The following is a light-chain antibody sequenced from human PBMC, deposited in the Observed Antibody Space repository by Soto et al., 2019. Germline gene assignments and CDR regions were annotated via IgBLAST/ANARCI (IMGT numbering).Light chain of an antibody. CDR2: DVS. CDR1: SSDVDGYNY. J-gene: IGLJ1*01. CDR3: SSFTSSSTYV. V-gene: IGLV2-14*01. Sequence: LTQPASVSGSPGQSITISCTGTSSDVDGYNYVSWYQQHPGKAPKLMMYDVSNRPSGVSNRFSGSKSGNTASLTISGLQAEDEADYYCSSFTSSSTYVFGSGTKVTVL.